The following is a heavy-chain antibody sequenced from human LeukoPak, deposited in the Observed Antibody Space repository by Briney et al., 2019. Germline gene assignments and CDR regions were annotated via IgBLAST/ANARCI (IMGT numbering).Heavy chain of an antibody. CDR1: GGTFGSYA. D-gene: IGHD2-15*01. CDR3: ARDWCSGGSCYSPLDY. Sequence: GASVKVSCKASGGTFGSYAISWVRQAPGQGLEWMGRIIPILGIANYAQKFQGRVTITADKSTSTAYMELSSLRSEDTAVYYCARDWCSGGSCYSPLDYWGQGTLVTVSS. V-gene: IGHV1-69*04. J-gene: IGHJ4*02. CDR2: IIPILGIA.